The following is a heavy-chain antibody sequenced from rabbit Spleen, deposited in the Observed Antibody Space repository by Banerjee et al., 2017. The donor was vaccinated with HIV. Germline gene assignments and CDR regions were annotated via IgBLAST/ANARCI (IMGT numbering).Heavy chain of an antibody. J-gene: IGHJ2*01. CDR2: INAVTGKA. Sequence: QEQLVESGGGLVKPEGSLKLSCTASGFSFSNKAVMCWVRQAPGKGLEWIACINAVTGKAVYASWAKGRFTFSKTSSTIVTLQMTGLTAADTATYFCARNYVNTFDPWGPGTLVTVS. CDR3: ARNYVNTFDP. CDR1: GFSFSNKAV. D-gene: IGHD1-1*01. V-gene: IGHV1S45*01.